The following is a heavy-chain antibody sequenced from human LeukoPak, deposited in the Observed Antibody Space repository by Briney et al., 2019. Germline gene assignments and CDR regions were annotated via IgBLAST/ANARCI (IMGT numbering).Heavy chain of an antibody. CDR2: AYDDRDNK. CDR3: ATGGLYYYSD. CDR1: GFTFSSYG. J-gene: IGHJ4*02. D-gene: IGHD3-16*01. Sequence: PGGSLRLSCAASGFTFSSYGMHWVRQAPGKGLEWVAGAYDDRDNKYHADSVKGRFAVSKDNSKNTLYLQMSSLRAEDTAVYYCATGGLYYYSDWGQGTLVTVSS. V-gene: IGHV3-33*01.